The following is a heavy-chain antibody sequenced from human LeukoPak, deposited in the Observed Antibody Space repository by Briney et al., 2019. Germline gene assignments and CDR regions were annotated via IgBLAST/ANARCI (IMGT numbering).Heavy chain of an antibody. D-gene: IGHD6-19*01. V-gene: IGHV4-61*08. CDR1: GASLSSGAYY. CDR2: MYYRGST. CDR3: ARFPPGIAVAGHNDY. Sequence: PSETLSLTCTVSGASLSSGAYYWGWVRQPPGTGLEWIGFMYYRGSTNYNPSLKSRVIISVDASKNQFSLKLSSVTSADTAVYYCARFPPGIAVAGHNDYWGQGTLVTVSS. J-gene: IGHJ4*02.